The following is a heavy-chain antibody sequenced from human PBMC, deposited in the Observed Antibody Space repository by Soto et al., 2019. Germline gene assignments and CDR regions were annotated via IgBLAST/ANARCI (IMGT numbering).Heavy chain of an antibody. CDR3: ARGCRGGSGYLRPFRY. D-gene: IGHD2-15*01. CDR1: GFTFSSYG. Sequence: QVQLVESGGGVVQPGRSLRLSCAASGFTFSSYGMHWVRQAPGKGLARVAVIWYDGSNKYYADSVKGRFTIPRDNSKNTLYLQMNSLRAADTAVSYCARGCRGGSGYLRPFRYWGQGTLVTVSS. V-gene: IGHV3-33*01. CDR2: IWYDGSNK. J-gene: IGHJ4*02.